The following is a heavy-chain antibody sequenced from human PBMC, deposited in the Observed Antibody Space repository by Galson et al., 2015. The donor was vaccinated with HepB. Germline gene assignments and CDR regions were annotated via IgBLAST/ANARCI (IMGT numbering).Heavy chain of an antibody. V-gene: IGHV1-69*13. CDR3: ARVGSGDSGMDV. Sequence: SVKVSCKASGGTFSSYAISWVRQAPGQGLEWMGVIIPIFGTANYAQKFQGRVTITADESTSTASMELSSLRSEDTSLYYCARVGSGDSGMDVWGQGTTVTVSS. D-gene: IGHD6-19*01. J-gene: IGHJ6*02. CDR2: IIPIFGTA. CDR1: GGTFSSYA.